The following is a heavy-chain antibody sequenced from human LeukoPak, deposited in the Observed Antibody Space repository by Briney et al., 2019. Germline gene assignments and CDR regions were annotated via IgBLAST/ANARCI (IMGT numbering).Heavy chain of an antibody. CDR1: GGSISSHY. Sequence: KPSETLSLTCTVSGGSISSHYWSWIRQPPGKGLEWIGYIYYSGSTNYNPSLKSRVTISVDTSKNQFSLKLSSVTAADTAVYYCARDLYSYGYFDYLGQGTLVTVSS. CDR3: ARDLYSYGYFDY. V-gene: IGHV4-59*11. J-gene: IGHJ4*02. CDR2: IYYSGST. D-gene: IGHD5-18*01.